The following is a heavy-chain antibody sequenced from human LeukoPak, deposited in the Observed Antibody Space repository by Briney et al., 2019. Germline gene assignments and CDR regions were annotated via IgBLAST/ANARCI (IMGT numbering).Heavy chain of an antibody. CDR3: AREGIAALVGGGAFDI. CDR1: GYTFSGTGW. CDR2: IIPIFGTA. J-gene: IGHJ3*02. D-gene: IGHD6-13*01. Sequence: GASVKVSCKASGYTFSGTGWYLYWLRQAPGQGLEWMGGIIPIFGTANYAQKFQGRVTITTDESTSTAYMELSSLRSEDTAVYYCAREGIAALVGGGAFDIWGQGTMVTVSS. V-gene: IGHV1-69*05.